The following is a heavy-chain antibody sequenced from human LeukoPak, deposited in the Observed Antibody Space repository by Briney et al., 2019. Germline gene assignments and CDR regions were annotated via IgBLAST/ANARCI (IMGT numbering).Heavy chain of an antibody. Sequence: GGSLRLSCAASGFTFSGYAMHWVRQAPGKGLEWVAVISYDGSNKYYADSVKGRFTISRDNSKNTLYLQMNSLRVEDTAVHYCARGRGAYDDYEGDHWGQGTLVTVSS. CDR1: GFTFSGYA. J-gene: IGHJ4*02. CDR2: ISYDGSNK. D-gene: IGHD4-17*01. CDR3: ARGRGAYDDYEGDH. V-gene: IGHV3-30-3*01.